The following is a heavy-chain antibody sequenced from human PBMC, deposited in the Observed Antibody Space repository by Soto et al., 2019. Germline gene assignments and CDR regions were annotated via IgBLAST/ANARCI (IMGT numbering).Heavy chain of an antibody. CDR3: ARDLATGGGSAGFDY. CDR2: INPNNGST. D-gene: IGHD1-26*01. V-gene: IGHV1-2*02. CDR1: GYTFTVYY. Sequence: GASVKVSCKASGYTFTVYYMNWVRQAPGQGLEWMGWINPNNGSTMYPQKFQGRVTMTSDTSTRTAYMALSSLRSDDTAVYYCARDLATGGGSAGFDYWGQGTLVTVSS. J-gene: IGHJ4*02.